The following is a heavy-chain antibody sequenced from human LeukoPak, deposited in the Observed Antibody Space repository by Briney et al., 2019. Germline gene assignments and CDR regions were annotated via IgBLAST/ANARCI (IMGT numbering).Heavy chain of an antibody. CDR2: XSSXXGTX. CDR1: XFXXXXXX. J-gene: IGHJ6*02. D-gene: IGHD5-12*01. V-gene: IGHV3-64*01. Sequence: GGSLXLSCAASXFXXXXXXXXXVXXXPGXXXXXVXXXSSXXGTXYXENSVKGRFTIYRDNSKNTLYLQMGSLRDEDMAVCXXARGPSGYGFMDVWGQGTTVTVSS. CDR3: ARGPSGYGFMDV.